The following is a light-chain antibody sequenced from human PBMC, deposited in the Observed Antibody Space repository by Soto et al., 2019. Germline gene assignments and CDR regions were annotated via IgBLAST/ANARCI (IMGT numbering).Light chain of an antibody. Sequence: EIVLTHSPATLSLSPGERATPSCRASQSVSSYLAWYQQKPGQAPRLLIYDASNRATGIPARFSGSGSGTDFTLSIGSLEPEDFAVYYCQQRSNWPELTVGGGTQVDIK. V-gene: IGKV3-11*01. CDR2: DAS. CDR3: QQRSNWPELT. J-gene: IGKJ4*01. CDR1: QSVSSY.